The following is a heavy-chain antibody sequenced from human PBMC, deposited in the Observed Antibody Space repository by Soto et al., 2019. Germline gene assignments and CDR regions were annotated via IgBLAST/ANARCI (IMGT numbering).Heavy chain of an antibody. J-gene: IGHJ4*02. CDR2: TYSGGIT. CDR3: ARWVVQYGGLDY. V-gene: IGHV3-66*01. D-gene: IGHD6-19*01. CDR1: GFTVGNNY. Sequence: PGGSLRLSCTPSGFTVGNNYMSWVRQAPGKGLEWVSVTYSGGITNYADSVKGRFTIFRDNSRNTLYLQMSSLRAEDTAVYYCARWVVQYGGLDYWGQGTLVTVSS.